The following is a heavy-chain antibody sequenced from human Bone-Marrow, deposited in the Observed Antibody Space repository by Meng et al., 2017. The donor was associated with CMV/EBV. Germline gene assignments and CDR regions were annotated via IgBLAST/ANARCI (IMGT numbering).Heavy chain of an antibody. J-gene: IGHJ3*02. CDR3: ARDAYYDILTNYYTLGAFDI. CDR1: GGTFSSYT. V-gene: IGHV1-69*16. D-gene: IGHD3-9*01. Sequence: SVKVSCKASGGTFSSYTISWVRQAPGQGLEWMGRIIPILGIANYAQKFQGRVTITTDESTSTAYMELSSLRSEDTAVYYCARDAYYDILTNYYTLGAFDIWGQGTMVTVSS. CDR2: IIPILGIA.